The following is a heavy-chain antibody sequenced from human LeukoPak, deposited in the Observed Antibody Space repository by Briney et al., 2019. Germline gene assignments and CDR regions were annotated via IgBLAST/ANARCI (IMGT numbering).Heavy chain of an antibody. Sequence: GASVKVSCKASGYTFTSYAMHWVRQAPGQRLEWMGWINAGNGNTKYSQEFQGRVTITRDTSASTAYMELSSLRSEDMAVYYCARDRGHYDILTGYYLDYYYMDVWGKGTTVTVSS. CDR2: INAGNGNT. J-gene: IGHJ6*03. CDR3: ARDRGHYDILTGYYLDYYYMDV. D-gene: IGHD3-9*01. V-gene: IGHV1-3*03. CDR1: GYTFTSYA.